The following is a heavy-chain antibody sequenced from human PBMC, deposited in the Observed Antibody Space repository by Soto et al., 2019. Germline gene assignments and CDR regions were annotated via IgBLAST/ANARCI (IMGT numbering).Heavy chain of an antibody. D-gene: IGHD1-26*01. V-gene: IGHV4-31*03. CDR2: IYYSGTT. CDR3: ASTYYTGDSGPYDY. J-gene: IGHJ4*02. CDR1: GDSIGRGGYY. Sequence: SETLSLTCTVSGDSIGRGGYYWSWIRQHPGKGLEWIGYIYYSGTTYYNPSLESRVSISADTSENQFSLKVKSVTVADTAVYYCASTYYTGDSGPYDYWGQGTLVT.